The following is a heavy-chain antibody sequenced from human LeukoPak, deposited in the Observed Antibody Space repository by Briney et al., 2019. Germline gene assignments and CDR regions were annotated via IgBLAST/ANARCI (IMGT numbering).Heavy chain of an antibody. CDR3: ARDPGSSAFDS. CDR2: INRDSTVR. D-gene: IGHD5/OR15-5a*01. J-gene: IGHJ4*02. CDR1: GFTFSDYW. V-gene: IGHV3-7*01. Sequence: GRSLRLSCAASGFTFSDYWMSWVRQTPAKRLEFVANINRDSTVRNYVDSVKGRFTISRANAENSVHLQMNSLRADDTAVYYCARDPGSSAFDSWGQGTLVTVSS.